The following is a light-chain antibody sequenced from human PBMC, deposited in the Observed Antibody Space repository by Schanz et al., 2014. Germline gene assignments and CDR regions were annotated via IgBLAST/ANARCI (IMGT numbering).Light chain of an antibody. CDR3: QQYETSPRT. CDR2: DAS. CDR1: QSVSSL. J-gene: IGKJ1*01. V-gene: IGKV3-11*01. Sequence: EIVLTQSPATLSLCPGERATLSCRASQSVSSLLAWYQQKPGQAPRLLIYDASTRANTAIPDRFSASGSGTDFTLTISRLEPDDFAVYYCQQYETSPRTFGQGTKLEIK.